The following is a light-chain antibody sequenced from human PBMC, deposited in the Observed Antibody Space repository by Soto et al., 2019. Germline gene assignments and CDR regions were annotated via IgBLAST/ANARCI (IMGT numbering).Light chain of an antibody. CDR2: EVS. CDR3: SSYAGSNNYV. Sequence: VLTQPPSASGSPGQSVTISCTGTSSDVGGYNYVSWYQQHPGKAPKLMIYEVSERPSGVPDRFSGSKSGNTASLTVSGLQAEDEADYYCSSYAGSNNYVFGTGTKVTVL. V-gene: IGLV2-8*01. J-gene: IGLJ1*01. CDR1: SSDVGGYNY.